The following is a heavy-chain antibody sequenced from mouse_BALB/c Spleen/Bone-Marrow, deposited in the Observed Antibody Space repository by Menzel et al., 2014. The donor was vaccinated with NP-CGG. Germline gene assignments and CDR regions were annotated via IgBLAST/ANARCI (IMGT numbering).Heavy chain of an antibody. CDR1: GFTFSSFG. J-gene: IGHJ2*01. Sequence: EVKLMESGGGLVQPGGSRKLSCAASGFTFSSFGMHWVRQAPEKGLEWVAYISSGSSTIYYADTVMGRFTISRDNPKNTLFLQMTSLRSEDTAMYYCARSGSSYSYFDYWGQGTTLTVSS. CDR3: ARSGSSYSYFDY. D-gene: IGHD1-1*01. V-gene: IGHV5-17*02. CDR2: ISSGSSTI.